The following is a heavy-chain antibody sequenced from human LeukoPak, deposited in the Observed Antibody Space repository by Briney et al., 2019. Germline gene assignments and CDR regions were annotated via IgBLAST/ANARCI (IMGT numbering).Heavy chain of an antibody. Sequence: GSLRLSCAASGFTFSSCWMSWVRQAPGKGLEWVANIKQDGSEKYYVDSVKGRFTISRDNAKNSLYLQMNSLRAEDTAVYYCARDLPRGLVDYWGQGTLVTVSS. CDR2: IKQDGSEK. V-gene: IGHV3-7*03. CDR1: GFTFSSCW. D-gene: IGHD1-26*01. J-gene: IGHJ4*02. CDR3: ARDLPRGLVDY.